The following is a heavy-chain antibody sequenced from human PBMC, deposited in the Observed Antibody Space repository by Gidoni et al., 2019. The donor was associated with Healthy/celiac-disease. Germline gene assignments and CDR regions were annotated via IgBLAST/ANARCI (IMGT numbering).Heavy chain of an antibody. CDR3: ARDFGPYCGGDCYFGGMDV. D-gene: IGHD2-21*02. Sequence: EVQLVESGGGLVQPGGSLRLSCAASGFPFSSYWMSWVRQAPGKGLEWVANIKQDGSEKYYVDSVKGRFTISRDNAKNSLYLQMNSLRAEDTAVYYCARDFGPYCGGDCYFGGMDVWGQGTTVTVSS. CDR1: GFPFSSYW. CDR2: IKQDGSEK. J-gene: IGHJ6*02. V-gene: IGHV3-7*01.